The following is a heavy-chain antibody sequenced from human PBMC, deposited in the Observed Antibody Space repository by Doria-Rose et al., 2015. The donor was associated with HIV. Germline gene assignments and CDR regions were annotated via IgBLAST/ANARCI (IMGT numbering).Heavy chain of an antibody. Sequence: QVTLKESGPVLVKPTETLTLTCTVSGVSLSSPGMGVSWIRQPPGKALEWLAHIFADDDRSYKTSLQSRLTISRGTSTSQVVLTMTDMDPVDTATYYCARIKSSRWYHKYYFDFWGQGTLVIVSA. J-gene: IGHJ4*02. CDR1: GVSLSSPGMG. CDR3: ARIKSSRWYHKYYFDF. V-gene: IGHV2-26*01. CDR2: IFADDDR. D-gene: IGHD6-13*01.